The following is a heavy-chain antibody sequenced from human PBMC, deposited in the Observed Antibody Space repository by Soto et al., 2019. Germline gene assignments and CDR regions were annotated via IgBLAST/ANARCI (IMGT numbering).Heavy chain of an antibody. Sequence: ASVKVSCKASGYTLTGYYMHWVRQAPGQGLERMGWINPNSGGTNYAQKFQGWVTMTRDTSISTAYMELSRLRSDDTAVYYCARSCSGGSCYLDAFDIWGQGTMVTVSS. D-gene: IGHD2-15*01. CDR1: GYTLTGYY. CDR3: ARSCSGGSCYLDAFDI. CDR2: INPNSGGT. V-gene: IGHV1-2*04. J-gene: IGHJ3*02.